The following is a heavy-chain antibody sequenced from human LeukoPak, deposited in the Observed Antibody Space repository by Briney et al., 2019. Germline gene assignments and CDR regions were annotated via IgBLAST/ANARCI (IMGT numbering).Heavy chain of an antibody. V-gene: IGHV3-21*01. J-gene: IGHJ6*02. CDR1: GFTFSSYE. Sequence: GGSLRLSCAAFGFTFSSYEMNWVRQAPGKGLEWVSSISSSSAYIYYVDSLKGRFTISRDNAKNSLYLQMNSLRAEDTAVYYCVRDLGYYYASGTQYYYGVDVWGQGTTVTVSS. D-gene: IGHD3-10*01. CDR3: VRDLGYYYASGTQYYYGVDV. CDR2: ISSSSAYI.